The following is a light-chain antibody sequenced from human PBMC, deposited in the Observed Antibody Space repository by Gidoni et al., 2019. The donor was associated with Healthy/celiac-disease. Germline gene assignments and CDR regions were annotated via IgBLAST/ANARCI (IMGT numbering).Light chain of an antibody. J-gene: IGKJ3*01. V-gene: IGKV3-20*01. Sequence: EIVLTQSPGTLSLSQGERATLSCRASQSVSSSYLAWYQQKPGQAPRLLLYGASNRAAGIPDRFSGSGSGTDFTLTITRLEPEDFAVYYCQQYGSSGFTCGPGTKVDIK. CDR2: GAS. CDR1: QSVSSSY. CDR3: QQYGSSGFT.